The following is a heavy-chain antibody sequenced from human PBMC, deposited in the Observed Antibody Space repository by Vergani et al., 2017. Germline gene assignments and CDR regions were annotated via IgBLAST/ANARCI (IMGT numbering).Heavy chain of an antibody. CDR3: ARVRIESSGKNYYYYGMDV. Sequence: EVQLVESGGGLVQPGGSLRLSCAASGFTFSSSWMHWVRQAPGKGLVWVSRINSDGSSTSYADSVKGRFTISRDNAKNTLYLQMNSLRAEDTAVYYCARVRIESSGKNYYYYGMDVWGQGTTVTVSS. V-gene: IGHV3-74*01. J-gene: IGHJ6*02. CDR2: INSDGSST. CDR1: GFTFSSSW. D-gene: IGHD6-19*01.